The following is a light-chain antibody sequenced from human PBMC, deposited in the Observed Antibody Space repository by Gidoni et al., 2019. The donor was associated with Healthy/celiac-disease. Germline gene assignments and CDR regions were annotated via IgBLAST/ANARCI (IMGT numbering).Light chain of an antibody. J-gene: IGKJ3*01. CDR1: QSISSY. CDR2: AAS. Sequence: MTQSPSSLSASVGDRVTITCRASQSISSYLNWYQQKPGKAPKLLMYAASSLQSGVPSRFSGSGSGTDFTLTISSLQPEDFATYYCQQSYSTPFTFGPGTKVDIK. CDR3: QQSYSTPFT. V-gene: IGKV1-39*01.